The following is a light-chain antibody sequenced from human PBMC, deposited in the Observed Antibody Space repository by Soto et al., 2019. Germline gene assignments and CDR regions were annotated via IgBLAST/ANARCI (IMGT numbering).Light chain of an antibody. J-gene: IGLJ1*01. CDR3: QSYASSLSGYV. V-gene: IGLV1-40*01. CDR1: SSNIGAGYD. CDR2: DNF. Sequence: QSVLTQPPSVSGAPGQRVTISCTGSSSNIGAGYDVHWYQQLPGTAPKLLIYDNFNRPSGVPDRFSGSKSGTSASLAITGLQAEDEADYYGQSYASSLSGYVFGTGTKVTVL.